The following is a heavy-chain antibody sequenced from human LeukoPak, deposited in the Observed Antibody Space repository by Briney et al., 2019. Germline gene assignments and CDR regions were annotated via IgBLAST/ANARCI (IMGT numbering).Heavy chain of an antibody. V-gene: IGHV1-46*02. CDR3: ARANGGGLDY. J-gene: IGHJ4*02. CDR2: IHPTDGST. Sequence: ASAKLSCTTSGYTFNNYYMHLARQGPRQGFEWLGTIHPTDGSTSYTEKIQGRVTVTRDTATVTVYLELSSLRSEDTAVYWCARANGGGLDYWGQGTLITVSS. D-gene: IGHD3-10*01. CDR1: GYTFNNYY.